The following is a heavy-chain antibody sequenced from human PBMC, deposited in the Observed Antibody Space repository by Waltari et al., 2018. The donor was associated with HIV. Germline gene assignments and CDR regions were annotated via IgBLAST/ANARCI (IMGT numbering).Heavy chain of an antibody. CDR2: IIPSFGTA. Sequence: QVQLVQSGAEVKKPGSSVKVSCKASGGTFSSYAISWVRQAPGQGLEWMGGIIPSFGTANYVQKFQGRVTITADESTSTAYMELSSLRSEDTAVYYCARDASRSSGWYSGLDYWGQGTLVTVSS. CDR1: GGTFSSYA. V-gene: IGHV1-69*01. CDR3: ARDASRSSGWYSGLDY. D-gene: IGHD6-19*01. J-gene: IGHJ4*02.